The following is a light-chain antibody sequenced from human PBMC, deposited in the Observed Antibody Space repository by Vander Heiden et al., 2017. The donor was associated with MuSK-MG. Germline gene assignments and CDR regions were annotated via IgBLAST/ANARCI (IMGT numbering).Light chain of an antibody. CDR1: NGDVGGYNY. CDR2: GVS. J-gene: IGLJ3*02. CDR3: ISYPISSAWV. Sequence: QSALTQPASVSAFPGQSITFSCPGTNGDVGGYNYVSWYQQHPGKTPKLIIYGVSRRPSGVSTRFSCSNSGITASLTISVLQAEDVTNYFFISYPISSAWVFGGGTKLTVL. V-gene: IGLV2-14*01.